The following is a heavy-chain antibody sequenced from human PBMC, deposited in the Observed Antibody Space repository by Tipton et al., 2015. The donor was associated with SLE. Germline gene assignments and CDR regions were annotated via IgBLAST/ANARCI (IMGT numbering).Heavy chain of an antibody. J-gene: IGHJ5*02. CDR2: INRYGST. V-gene: IGHV4-34*01. Sequence: TLSLTCAVYGGSFSGYYWSWIRQSPGKGLEWIGEINRYGSTNYNPSLKSRVTISVDTSKNQVSLRLSSVTAADTAVYYCARWFVDYCSVDICPNWFDPWGQGTLVTVFS. CDR1: GGSFSGYY. CDR3: ARWFVDYCSVDICPNWFDP. D-gene: IGHD2-15*01.